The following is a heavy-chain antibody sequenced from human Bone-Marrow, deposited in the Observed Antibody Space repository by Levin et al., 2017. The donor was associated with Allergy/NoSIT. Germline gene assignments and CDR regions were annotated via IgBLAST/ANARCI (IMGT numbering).Heavy chain of an antibody. CDR3: ARGRKNGDY. CDR2: ISAYSGDT. Sequence: GESLKISCKASGYTFNSYAITWVRRAPGQGLEWLGWISAYSGDTNYAQKVQDRVTMTIDTSTSTAYMELRSLRSDDTAVYYCARGRKNGDYWGRGTLVTGSS. D-gene: IGHD1-1*01. V-gene: IGHV1-18*01. CDR1: GYTFNSYA. J-gene: IGHJ4*02.